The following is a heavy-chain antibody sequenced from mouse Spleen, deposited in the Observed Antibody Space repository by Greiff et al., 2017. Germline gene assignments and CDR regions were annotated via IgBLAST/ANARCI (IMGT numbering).Heavy chain of an antibody. Sequence: EVKLVESGPGLVKPSQSLSLPCTVTGYSITSDYAWNWIRQFPGNKLEWMGYISYSGSTSYNPSLKSRISITRDTSTNQFFLQLNSVTTEDTATYYCASSTGTFDYWGQGTTLTVSS. D-gene: IGHD4-1*02. CDR2: ISYSGST. CDR3: ASSTGTFDY. V-gene: IGHV3-2*02. CDR1: GYSITSDYA. J-gene: IGHJ2*01.